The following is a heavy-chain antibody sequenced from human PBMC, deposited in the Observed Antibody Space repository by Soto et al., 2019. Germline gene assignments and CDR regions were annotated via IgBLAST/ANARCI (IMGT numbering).Heavy chain of an antibody. V-gene: IGHV4-34*01. CDR3: ARGLSSSWYWVYYGMDV. D-gene: IGHD6-13*01. CDR2: INHSGST. J-gene: IGHJ6*02. CDR1: GGSFSGYY. Sequence: QVQLQQWGAGLLKPSETLSLTCAVYGGSFSGYYWSWIRQPPGKGLEWIGEINHSGSTNYNPSLKSRVTISVDTSKNQFSLKLSSVTAADTAVYYCARGLSSSWYWVYYGMDVWGQGTTVTVSS.